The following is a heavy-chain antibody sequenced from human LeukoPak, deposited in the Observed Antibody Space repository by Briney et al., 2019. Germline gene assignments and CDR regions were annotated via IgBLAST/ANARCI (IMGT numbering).Heavy chain of an antibody. Sequence: SETLSLTCTVSGDSISRSTYYWAWIRQPPGKGLEWIGSVYYGRSPYYNPSLGSRATISVDTSKNHFSLKMSSVTAADTAVYYCARSSGTGTFSYWGQGTLVTVSS. CDR2: VYYGRSP. CDR3: ARSSGTGTFSY. D-gene: IGHD6-25*01. V-gene: IGHV4-39*02. CDR1: GDSISRSTYY. J-gene: IGHJ4*02.